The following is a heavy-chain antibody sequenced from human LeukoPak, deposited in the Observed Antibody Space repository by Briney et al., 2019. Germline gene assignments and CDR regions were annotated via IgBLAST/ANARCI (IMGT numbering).Heavy chain of an antibody. CDR1: EFTVSSNY. D-gene: IGHD4-17*01. J-gene: IGHJ4*02. CDR3: ARAGTVTYIFDY. CDR2: IYSGGST. Sequence: GGSLRLSCAASEFTVSSNYTSWVRQAPGKGLEWVSVIYSGGSTYYADSVKGRFTISRDNSKNTLYLQMNSLRAEDTAVYYCARAGTVTYIFDYWGQGTLVTVSS. V-gene: IGHV3-66*01.